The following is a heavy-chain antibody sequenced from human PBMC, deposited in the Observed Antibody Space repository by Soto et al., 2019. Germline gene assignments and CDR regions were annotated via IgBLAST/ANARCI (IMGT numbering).Heavy chain of an antibody. D-gene: IGHD6-19*01. Sequence: QVQLQESGPGLVKPSQTLSLTCTVSGGSISSGDYYWSWIRQPPGKGLEWIGYIYYSGSTYYNPSLKSRVTISVDTSKNQFSLKLSSVTAADTAVYYCARDVPSGYSRGWYEDYWGQGTLVTVSS. V-gene: IGHV4-30-4*01. CDR2: IYYSGST. CDR1: GGSISSGDYY. J-gene: IGHJ4*02. CDR3: ARDVPSGYSRGWYEDY.